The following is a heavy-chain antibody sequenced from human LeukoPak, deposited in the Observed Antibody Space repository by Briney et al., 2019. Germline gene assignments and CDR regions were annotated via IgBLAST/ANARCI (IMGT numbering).Heavy chain of an antibody. CDR2: IKQDGSEK. V-gene: IGHV3-7*01. D-gene: IGHD3-3*01. CDR1: GFTLSDYW. J-gene: IGHJ4*02. Sequence: GGSLRLSCAASGFTLSDYWMSWVRQAPGKGLEWVANIKQDGSEKKYVDSVRDRFTISRDNAKNSLSLQMNSLRGEDTAVYYCARLDFRSGYPQYWGQGTLVTVSS. CDR3: ARLDFRSGYPQY.